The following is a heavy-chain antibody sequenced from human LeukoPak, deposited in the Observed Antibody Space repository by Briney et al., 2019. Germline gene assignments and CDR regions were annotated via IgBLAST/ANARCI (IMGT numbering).Heavy chain of an antibody. Sequence: SETLSLTCAVYGGSFSGYYWSWIRQPPGKGLEWIGEINHSGSTNYNPSLKSRVTISVDTSKNQFSLKLSSVTAADTAVYYCARHGWTWFDPWGQGTLVTVSS. V-gene: IGHV4-34*01. CDR1: GGSFSGYY. CDR3: ARHGWTWFDP. CDR2: INHSGST. J-gene: IGHJ5*02. D-gene: IGHD3-10*01.